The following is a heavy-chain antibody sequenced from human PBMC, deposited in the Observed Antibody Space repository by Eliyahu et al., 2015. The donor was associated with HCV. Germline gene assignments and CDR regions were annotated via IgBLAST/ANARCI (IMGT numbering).Heavy chain of an antibody. CDR1: GLPFXXYA. CDR3: AKGGGGSYSDHYYGMDV. Sequence: EVQLVESGGGLVQPGRSLRLSCAASGLPFXXYAMHWVRQAPGKGLEWVSGISWNSGRRGYADSVKGRFTISRDNAKNSLYLQMSGLRAEDTAFYYCAKGGGGSYSDHYYGMDVWGQGTSVTVSS. CDR2: ISWNSGRR. D-gene: IGHD1-26*01. V-gene: IGHV3-9*01. J-gene: IGHJ6*02.